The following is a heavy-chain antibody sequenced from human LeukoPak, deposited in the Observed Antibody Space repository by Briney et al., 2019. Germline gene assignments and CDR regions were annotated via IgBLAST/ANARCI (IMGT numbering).Heavy chain of an antibody. J-gene: IGHJ5*02. CDR1: GFTFSSYS. CDR2: INSGSDYI. V-gene: IGHV3-21*01. CDR3: ARDQFGKGNWFDP. Sequence: GGSLRLSCAASGFTFSSYSMTWVRQAPGKGLEWVSSINSGSDYILYADSVKGRFIISRDNAKNSLYLRMSSLRAEDTAVYYCARDQFGKGNWFDPWGQGTLVTVSS. D-gene: IGHD3-10*01.